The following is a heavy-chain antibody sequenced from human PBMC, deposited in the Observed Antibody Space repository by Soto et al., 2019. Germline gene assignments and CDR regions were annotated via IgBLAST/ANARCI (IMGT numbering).Heavy chain of an antibody. CDR3: ARDATYRDSSFYYDVFHI. CDR1: GFTFSYYW. V-gene: IGHV3-7*05. CDR2: IRRDGGEE. J-gene: IGHJ3*02. D-gene: IGHD3-22*01. Sequence: DVQRMESGGCLVQPGGSLRLSCAASGFTFSYYWMTWVRQAPGKGLEWVANIRRDGGEEHYVDSVKGRFSVSRDNAKDSLYLQMNSLRIEGTAVYYCARDATYRDSSFYYDVFHIWGQGTMVTVSS.